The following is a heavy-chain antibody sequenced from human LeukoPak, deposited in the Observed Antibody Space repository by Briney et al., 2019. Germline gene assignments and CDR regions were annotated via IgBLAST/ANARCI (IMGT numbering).Heavy chain of an antibody. J-gene: IGHJ3*02. CDR2: ISGSGGST. CDR1: GFTFSSYA. V-gene: IGHV3-23*01. Sequence: GGSLRLSCAASGFTFSSYAMSWVRQAPGKGLEWVSAISGSGGSTYYADSVKGRFTISRDNSKNTLYLQMNSLRAEDTAVYYCAKDHPYYYDSSGYSLTGAFGIWGQGTMVTVSS. CDR3: AKDHPYYYDSSGYSLTGAFGI. D-gene: IGHD3-22*01.